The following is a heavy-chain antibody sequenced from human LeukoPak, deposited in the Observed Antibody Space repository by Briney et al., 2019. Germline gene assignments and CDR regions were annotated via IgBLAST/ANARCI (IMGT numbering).Heavy chain of an antibody. CDR3: ARDATDSSGWYRGTYYFDY. CDR1: GFTFSSYS. V-gene: IGHV3-48*02. Sequence: GGSLRLSCAASGFTFSSYSTNWVRQAPGKGLEWVSYISSSSSTIYYADSVKGRFTISRDNAKNSLYLQMNSLRDEDTAVYYCARDATDSSGWYRGTYYFDYWGQGTLVTVSS. CDR2: ISSSSSTI. D-gene: IGHD6-19*01. J-gene: IGHJ4*02.